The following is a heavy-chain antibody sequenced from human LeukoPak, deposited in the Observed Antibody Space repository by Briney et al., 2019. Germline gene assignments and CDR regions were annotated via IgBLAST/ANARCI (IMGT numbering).Heavy chain of an antibody. CDR2: IRYDGSNK. V-gene: IGHV3-30*02. CDR3: AKDPPGYSSSWPDY. Sequence: GGSLRLSCAASGFTFSSYGMHWVRQAPGKGLEWVAFIRYDGSNKYYADSVKGRFTISRDNSKNTLYLQMNSLRAEDTAVYYCAKDPPGYSSSWPDYWGQGTLVTVSS. J-gene: IGHJ4*02. CDR1: GFTFSSYG. D-gene: IGHD6-13*01.